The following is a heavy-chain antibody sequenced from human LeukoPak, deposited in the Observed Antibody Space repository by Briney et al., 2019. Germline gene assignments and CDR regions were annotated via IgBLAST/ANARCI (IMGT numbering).Heavy chain of an antibody. CDR2: ISGSGGST. V-gene: IGHV3-23*01. J-gene: IGHJ4*02. CDR1: GFTFSSYA. CDR3: ARDFSSSWYYFDY. Sequence: GGSLRLSCAASGFTFSSYAMSWVRQAPGKGLEWVSAISGSGGSTYYADSVKGRFTISRDNSKNTLYLQMNSLRAEDTAVYYCARDFSSSWYYFDYWGQGTLVTVSS. D-gene: IGHD6-13*01.